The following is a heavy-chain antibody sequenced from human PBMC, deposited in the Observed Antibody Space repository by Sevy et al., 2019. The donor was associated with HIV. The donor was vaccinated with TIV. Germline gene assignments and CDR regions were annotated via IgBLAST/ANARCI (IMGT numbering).Heavy chain of an antibody. D-gene: IGHD2-15*01. CDR2: ISWDGGST. CDR3: AKDSNCSGGSCYIPYYGMDV. J-gene: IGHJ6*02. CDR1: GFTFDDYA. V-gene: IGHV3-43D*03. Sequence: GGSLRLSCAASGFTFDDYAMRWVRQAPGKGLEWVSLISWDGGSTYYADSVKGRFTISRDNSKNSLYLQMNSLRAEDTALYYCAKDSNCSGGSCYIPYYGMDVWGQGTTVTVSS.